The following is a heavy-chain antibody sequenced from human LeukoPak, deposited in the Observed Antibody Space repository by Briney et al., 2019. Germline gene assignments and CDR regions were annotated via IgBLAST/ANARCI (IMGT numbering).Heavy chain of an antibody. CDR3: AKEDPKYYYYGMDV. V-gene: IGHV3-23*01. Sequence: GSLRLSCTASGFTFSTYAVSWVRQAPGKGLEWVSAISGSGGSTFYADSVKGRFTISRDTSKNTLYLQMNSLRAEDTAVYYCAKEDPKYYYYGMDVWGQGTTVTVSS. CDR1: GFTFSTYA. CDR2: ISGSGGST. J-gene: IGHJ6*02.